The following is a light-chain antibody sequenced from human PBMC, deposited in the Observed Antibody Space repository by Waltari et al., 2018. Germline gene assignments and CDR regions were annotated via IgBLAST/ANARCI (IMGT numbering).Light chain of an antibody. CDR2: DVT. Sequence: QSALTQPASVSGSPGQSITLSCTGTRSDVGAYNYVLWYPQHAGKAPKLMIYDVTKRPSGVSTRFSGSKSGNTASLTISGLQAEDEADYYCSSYTGRPIMVFGGGTKLTVL. CDR3: SSYTGRPIMV. CDR1: RSDVGAYNY. J-gene: IGLJ3*02. V-gene: IGLV2-14*03.